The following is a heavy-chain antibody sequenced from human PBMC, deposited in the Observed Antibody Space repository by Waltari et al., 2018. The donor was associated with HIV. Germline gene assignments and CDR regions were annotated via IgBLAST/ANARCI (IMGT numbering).Heavy chain of an antibody. CDR3: VRDDPGYGPIDY. CDR1: GFELRHYS. CDR2: IRRGNNEK. D-gene: IGHD3-16*01. J-gene: IGHJ4*02. Sequence: LVESGGGVVKTGGSIRLTCEASGFELRHYSMNWVRQSPMRGLEWVAAIRRGNNEKHYLDSVRCRFAISRDISESSVYLQMESLKEDDTATYFCVRDDPGYGPIDYWGQGTLVTV. V-gene: IGHV3-7*03.